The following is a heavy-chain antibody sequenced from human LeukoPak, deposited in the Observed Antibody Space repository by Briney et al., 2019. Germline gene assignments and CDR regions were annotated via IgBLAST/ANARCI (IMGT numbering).Heavy chain of an antibody. Sequence: GGSLRLSCAASGFTFSSYATSWVRQAPGKGLEWVSAISGSGGSTYYADSVKGRFTISRDNSKNTLYVQMNSLRAKDTAIYYCATGQNSGTYLFYFDYWGQGTLITVSS. CDR1: GFTFSSYA. CDR3: ATGQNSGTYLFYFDY. J-gene: IGHJ4*02. V-gene: IGHV3-23*01. D-gene: IGHD1-26*01. CDR2: ISGSGGST.